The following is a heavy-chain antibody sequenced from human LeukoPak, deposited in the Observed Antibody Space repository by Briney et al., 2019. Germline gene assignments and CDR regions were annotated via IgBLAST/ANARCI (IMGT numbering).Heavy chain of an antibody. Sequence: GGSLRLSCAASGFTFSDYYMSWIRQAPGKGLEWVSYISSSGSTIYNADSVKGRFTISRDNAKNLLYLQMNSLRAEDTAVYYCARDWYYESSGYSARYFDYWGQGTLVTVSS. V-gene: IGHV3-11*04. CDR2: ISSSGSTI. D-gene: IGHD3-22*01. CDR3: ARDWYYESSGYSARYFDY. CDR1: GFTFSDYY. J-gene: IGHJ4*02.